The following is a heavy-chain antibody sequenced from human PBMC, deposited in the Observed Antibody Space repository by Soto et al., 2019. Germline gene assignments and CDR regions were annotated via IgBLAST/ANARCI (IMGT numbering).Heavy chain of an antibody. J-gene: IGHJ4*02. V-gene: IGHV3-30*18. CDR1: GFTFSSYG. Sequence: QVQLVESGGGVVQPGRSLRLSCAASGFTFSSYGMHWVHQAPGKGLEWVAVISYDGSNTYYADSVKGRFTISRDNSKNTLYLQMNSLRAEDTAVYYCAKDGNVYSSGWYAPSLDYWGQGTLVTVSS. D-gene: IGHD6-19*01. CDR3: AKDGNVYSSGWYAPSLDY. CDR2: ISYDGSNT.